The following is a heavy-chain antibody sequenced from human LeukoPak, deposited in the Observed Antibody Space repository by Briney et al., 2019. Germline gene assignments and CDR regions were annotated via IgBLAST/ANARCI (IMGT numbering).Heavy chain of an antibody. J-gene: IGHJ4*02. Sequence: SETLSLTCAVSGGSISSSNWRSWVRQPPGKGLEWIGEIYHSGSTNYNPSLKSRVTISVDKSKNQFSLKLSSVTAADTAVYYCARSLAYDSSGYDDYWGQGTLVTVSS. CDR2: IYHSGST. CDR3: ARSLAYDSSGYDDY. D-gene: IGHD3-22*01. V-gene: IGHV4-4*02. CDR1: GGSISSSNW.